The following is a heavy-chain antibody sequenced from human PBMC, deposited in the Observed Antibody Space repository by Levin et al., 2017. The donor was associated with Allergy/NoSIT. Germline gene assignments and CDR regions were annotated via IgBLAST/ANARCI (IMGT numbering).Heavy chain of an antibody. V-gene: IGHV4-39*02. D-gene: IGHD2-2*01. CDR1: GGSISSSSYY. Sequence: SETLSLTCTVSGGSISSSSYYWGWIRQPPGKGLEWIGNIYNSGSTYYNPSLKSRVTLSVDTSTHHFSLTPPSVTAADAAVYYGARDQGYCTSSSCHGMAFDSWGQGTVVTVSS. CDR2: IYNSGST. J-gene: IGHJ3*02. CDR3: ARDQGYCTSSSCHGMAFDS.